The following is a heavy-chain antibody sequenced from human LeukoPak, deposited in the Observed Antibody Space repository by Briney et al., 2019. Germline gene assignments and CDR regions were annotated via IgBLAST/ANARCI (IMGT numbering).Heavy chain of an antibody. J-gene: IGHJ4*02. V-gene: IGHV3-23*01. CDR3: ARDYADYVGYFFFDY. D-gene: IGHD4-17*01. CDR2: ISGGGETT. Sequence: GGSLRLSCAAPGFTFNNYAMNWVRQAPGKGLEWVSSISGGGETTYYADSAKGRFTISRDNSQNTLYLQMNSLRAEDTAVYYCARDYADYVGYFFFDYWGQGTLVTVSS. CDR1: GFTFNNYA.